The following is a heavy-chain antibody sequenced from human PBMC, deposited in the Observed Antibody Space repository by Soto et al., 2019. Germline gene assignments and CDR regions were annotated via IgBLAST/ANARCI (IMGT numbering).Heavy chain of an antibody. Sequence: QVQLQQWGAGLLKPSETLSLTCAVYGGSFSGYYWSWIRQPPGKGLEWIGEINHSGSTNYNPSLKRRVTISVDTSKNQFSLKLSSVTAADTAVYYCARRRVMYYYGSGSYWGYYYGMDVWGQGTTVTVSS. D-gene: IGHD3-10*01. CDR3: ARRRVMYYYGSGSYWGYYYGMDV. J-gene: IGHJ6*02. V-gene: IGHV4-34*01. CDR2: INHSGST. CDR1: GGSFSGYY.